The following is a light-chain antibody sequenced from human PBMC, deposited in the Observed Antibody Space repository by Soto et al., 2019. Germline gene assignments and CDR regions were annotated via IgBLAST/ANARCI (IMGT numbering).Light chain of an antibody. J-gene: IGKJ1*01. CDR1: QSVSSN. CDR2: GAP. Sequence: EIVLTQSPVTLSLSPGELATLSCSASQSVSSNLAWYQQKPGQAPRLLIYGAPTRATGIPARFSGSGSGTEFTLTISSLQSEDFAVYYCQQYNNWPPWKFGQGTKVDIK. CDR3: QQYNNWPPWK. V-gene: IGKV3-15*01.